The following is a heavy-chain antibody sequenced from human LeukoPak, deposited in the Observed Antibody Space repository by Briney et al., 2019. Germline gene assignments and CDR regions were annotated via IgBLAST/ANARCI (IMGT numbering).Heavy chain of an antibody. V-gene: IGHV4-30-4*01. J-gene: IGHJ5*02. CDR2: IYYSGST. D-gene: IGHD2-2*01. CDR3: AREVCSSTSCYRPSWNWFDP. CDR1: GGSISSGDYY. Sequence: SQTLSLTCTVSGGSISSGDYYWSWVRQPPGKCLEWIGYIYYSGSTHYNPSLKSRVTISVDTSKNQFSLKLSSVTAADTAVYYCAREVCSSTSCYRPSWNWFDPWGQGTLLTVSS.